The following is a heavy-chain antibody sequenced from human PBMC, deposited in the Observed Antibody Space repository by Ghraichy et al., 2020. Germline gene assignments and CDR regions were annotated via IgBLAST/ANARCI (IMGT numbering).Heavy chain of an antibody. CDR3: ARRVNFLDY. CDR1: GFTFSDYY. CDR2: ISSSGSTI. D-gene: IGHD3-22*01. Sequence: LSLTCAASGFTFSDYYMNWIRQAPGKGLEWVLYISSSGSTIYYADSVKGRITVSRDNAKNSLYLQLNRLRAEDTAVYFCARRVNFLDYWGQGTRVTVSS. J-gene: IGHJ4*02. V-gene: IGHV3-11*01.